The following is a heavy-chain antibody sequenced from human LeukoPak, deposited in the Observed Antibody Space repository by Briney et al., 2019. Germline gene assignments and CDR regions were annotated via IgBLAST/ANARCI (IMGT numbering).Heavy chain of an antibody. D-gene: IGHD2-8*02. V-gene: IGHV1-18*01. CDR1: GYTFNTYG. CDR3: ARESTGGSLEIDY. Sequence: GASVKVSCKASGYTFNTYGIIWVRQAPGQGLEWMGWISAYNGDTTYAQKLQGRVTLTTDASTSTAYMELRSLRSDDTAVYYCARESTGGSLEIDYWAREPWSPSPQ. CDR2: ISAYNGDT. J-gene: IGHJ4*02.